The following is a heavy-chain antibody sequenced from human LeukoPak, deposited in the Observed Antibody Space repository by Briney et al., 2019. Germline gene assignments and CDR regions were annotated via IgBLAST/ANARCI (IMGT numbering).Heavy chain of an antibody. V-gene: IGHV3-23*01. J-gene: IGHJ4*02. CDR2: VSGGGSEK. CDR1: GFIFNNYA. D-gene: IGHD1-26*01. Sequence: GGSLRLSCAASGFIFNNYAMSWVRQTPGKGLEWVSTVSGGGSEKNYADSVKGRFTISRDNARKSLYLQMNSLRPEDTAFYYCAKAKGATGTPFDYWGQGTLVTVSS. CDR3: AKAKGATGTPFDY.